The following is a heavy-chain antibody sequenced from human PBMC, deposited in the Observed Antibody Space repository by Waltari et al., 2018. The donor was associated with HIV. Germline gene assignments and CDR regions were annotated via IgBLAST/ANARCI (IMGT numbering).Heavy chain of an antibody. J-gene: IGHJ6*02. CDR2: KHYDGSNE. CDR3: AGGGGAISPAGTRLYIGMDV. D-gene: IGHD6-13*01. V-gene: IGHV3-30*02. Sequence: QVQLVESGGGVVQPGGSLKLSCAASGFTFNHYFMNWVRPAPGKGRGWVTFKHYDGSNENYADSVKGRFTISRDNSKKTVYLEMNSLGHEDTALYYCAGGGGAISPAGTRLYIGMDVWGQGTAVTVSS. CDR1: GFTFNHYF.